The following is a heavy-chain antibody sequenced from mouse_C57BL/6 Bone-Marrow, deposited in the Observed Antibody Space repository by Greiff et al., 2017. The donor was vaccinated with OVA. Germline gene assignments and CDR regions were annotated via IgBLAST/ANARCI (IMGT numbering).Heavy chain of an antibody. J-gene: IGHJ2*01. Sequence: EVQLQESGGGLVKPGGSLKLSCAASGFTFSDYGMHWVRQAPEKGLEWVAYISSGSSTIYYADTVKGRFTISRDNAKNTLFLQMTSLRTEDTAMYYCARGRLLTFDYWGQGTTLTVSS. CDR2: ISSGSSTI. V-gene: IGHV5-17*01. D-gene: IGHD2-3*01. CDR3: ARGRLLTFDY. CDR1: GFTFSDYG.